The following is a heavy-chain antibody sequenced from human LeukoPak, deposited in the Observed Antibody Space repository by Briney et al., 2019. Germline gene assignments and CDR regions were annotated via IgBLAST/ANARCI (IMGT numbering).Heavy chain of an antibody. J-gene: IGHJ5*02. V-gene: IGHV4-4*07. CDR2: IHTSGST. CDR1: GGSISSYY. CDR3: ARDTTYYYDFWSGYSNWFDP. Sequence: PSETLSLTCTVSGGSISSYYWSWIRQPAGKGLEWIGRIHTSGSTNYNPSLKSRVTMSVDTSKNQFSLKLSSVTAADTAVYYCARDTTYYYDFWSGYSNWFDPWGQGTLVTVSS. D-gene: IGHD3-3*01.